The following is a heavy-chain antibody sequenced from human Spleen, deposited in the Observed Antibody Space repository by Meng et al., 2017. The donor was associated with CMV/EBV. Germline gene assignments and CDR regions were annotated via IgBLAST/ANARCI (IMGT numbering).Heavy chain of an antibody. D-gene: IGHD3-3*01. CDR1: GFTFSSYG. J-gene: IGHJ3*02. CDR2: IRYDGSNK. V-gene: IGHV3-30*02. Sequence: GGSLRLSCVASGFTFSSYGMHWVRQAPGKGLDWVAFIRYDGSNKYYADSVKGRFTISRDNSKNTLSLQMNRLRAEDTAVYYCANDFWSGLGAFDIWGQGTMVTVSS. CDR3: ANDFWSGLGAFDI.